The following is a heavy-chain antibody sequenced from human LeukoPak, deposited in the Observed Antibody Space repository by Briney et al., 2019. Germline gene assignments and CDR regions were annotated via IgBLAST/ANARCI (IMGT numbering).Heavy chain of an antibody. V-gene: IGHV4-59*01. CDR1: GGSISNYY. Sequence: SETLSLTCTVSGGSISNYYWNWIRQPPGKGLEWIGYIYYSGSTNYNPSLKSRVTISVDTSKNQFSLKLSSVTAADTAVYYCAREQNYYYGMDVWGKGTTVTVSS. CDR3: AREQNYYYGMDV. CDR2: IYYSGST. J-gene: IGHJ6*04. D-gene: IGHD2/OR15-2a*01.